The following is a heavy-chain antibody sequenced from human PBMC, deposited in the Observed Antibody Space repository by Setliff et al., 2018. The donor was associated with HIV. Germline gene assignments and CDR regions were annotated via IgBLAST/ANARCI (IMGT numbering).Heavy chain of an antibody. J-gene: IGHJ6*02. V-gene: IGHV1-2*04. CDR3: ARSYIAFLSTWYYGMDV. CDR1: GDTFSTSA. Sequence: ASVKVSCKAPGDTFSTSALSWVRQAPGQGLEWMAWINSATGGTNYAQNFQGWVTVTRDTSISTAYMELSRLRSDDTAVYYCARSYIAFLSTWYYGMDVWGQGTTVTVSS. D-gene: IGHD5-18*01. CDR2: INSATGGT.